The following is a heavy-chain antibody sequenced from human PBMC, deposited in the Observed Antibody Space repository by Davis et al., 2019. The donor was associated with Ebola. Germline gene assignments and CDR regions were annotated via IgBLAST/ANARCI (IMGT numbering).Heavy chain of an antibody. CDR1: GFTFTSYS. Sequence: GESLKIPCVTSGFTFTSYSFNWLRQTPGKGLEWIAHINTRGDARVYADSVRGRFTISRDDAANSLSLQMDSLKHEDTAVYYCVRDYLFAFDSWGQGTPVTVSS. CDR2: INTRGDAR. V-gene: IGHV3-48*02. CDR3: VRDYLFAFDS. D-gene: IGHD3-10*02. J-gene: IGHJ4*02.